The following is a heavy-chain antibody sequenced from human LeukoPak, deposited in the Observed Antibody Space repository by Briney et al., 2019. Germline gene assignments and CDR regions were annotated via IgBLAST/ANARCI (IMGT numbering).Heavy chain of an antibody. D-gene: IGHD6-13*01. Sequence: GGSLRLSCAASGFTFSSYSMNWVRQAPGKGLEWVSSISSSNSYIYYADSVKGRSTISRDNAKNSLYLQMNSLRAEDTAVYYCARENYSSSSIDYWGQGTLVTVSS. J-gene: IGHJ4*02. V-gene: IGHV3-21*01. CDR1: GFTFSSYS. CDR2: ISSSNSYI. CDR3: ARENYSSSSIDY.